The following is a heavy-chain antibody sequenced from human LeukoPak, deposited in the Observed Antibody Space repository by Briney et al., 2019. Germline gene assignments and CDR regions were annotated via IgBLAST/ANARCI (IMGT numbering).Heavy chain of an antibody. J-gene: IGHJ4*02. V-gene: IGHV4-59*01. CDR3: AGARDGYYPETDY. CDR1: DVSIRSYY. CDR2: IYYSGTI. Sequence: PSETLSLTCSVSDVSIRSYYWSWIRQPPGKGLEWIGHIYYSGTIKYNPSLKSRVTISVDVPNNQFSLNLRSVTAADTAVYYCAGARDGYYPETDYWAQGTLVTVSS. D-gene: IGHD5-24*01.